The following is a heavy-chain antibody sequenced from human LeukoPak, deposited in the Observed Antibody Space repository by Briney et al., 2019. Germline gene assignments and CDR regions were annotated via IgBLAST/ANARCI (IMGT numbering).Heavy chain of an antibody. J-gene: IGHJ4*02. Sequence: SETLSLTCTVSGGSIGSSSYYWGWIRQPPGKGLEWIGSIYYSGSTYYNPSLKSRVTISVDTSKNQFSLKLSSVTAADTAVYYCARLGIVVVPAATFFDYWGQGTLVTVSS. D-gene: IGHD2-2*01. CDR1: GGSIGSSSYY. V-gene: IGHV4-39*01. CDR2: IYYSGST. CDR3: ARLGIVVVPAATFFDY.